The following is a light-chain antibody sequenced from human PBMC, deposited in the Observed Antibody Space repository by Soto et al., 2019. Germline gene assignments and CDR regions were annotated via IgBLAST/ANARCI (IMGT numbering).Light chain of an antibody. J-gene: IGLJ1*01. V-gene: IGLV2-14*01. Sequence: QSALTQPASVSGSPGQSITISRTGTSRDVGGYIYVSWYQQHPGKAPKLMIYDVTDRPSGVSNRFSGSRSGNTASLTISGLQAEDEADYYCSSYTTSGTLVFGSGTKVTVL. CDR2: DVT. CDR1: SRDVGGYIY. CDR3: SSYTTSGTLV.